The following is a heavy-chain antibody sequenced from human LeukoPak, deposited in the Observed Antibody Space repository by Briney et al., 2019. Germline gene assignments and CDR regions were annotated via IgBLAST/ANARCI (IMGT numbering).Heavy chain of an antibody. CDR2: IKQDGSEK. J-gene: IGHJ4*02. D-gene: IGHD6-13*01. Sequence: PGGSLRLSCAASGFGFSTYWMSWVRQAPGKGLEWVANIKQDGSEKYYVDSAKGRFTISGDNAKNSLYLQMNSLRAEDTAVYYCATDLGSSRPNFWGQGILVTVSS. CDR1: GFGFSTYW. CDR3: ATDLGSSRPNF. V-gene: IGHV3-7*01.